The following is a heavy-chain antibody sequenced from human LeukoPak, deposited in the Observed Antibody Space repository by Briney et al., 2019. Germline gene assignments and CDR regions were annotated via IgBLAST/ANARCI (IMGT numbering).Heavy chain of an antibody. Sequence: SETLSLTCSVSGGSISSYYWSFIRQPPGXXLEWIGYVYYSGSTNHNPSLKSRVTISVDTSKNQFSLKLSSVTAADTAVYYCARHYISGYFFDYWGQGTLVTVSS. V-gene: IGHV4-59*08. CDR2: VYYSGST. CDR3: ARHYISGYFFDY. J-gene: IGHJ4*02. D-gene: IGHD1-14*01. CDR1: GGSISSYY.